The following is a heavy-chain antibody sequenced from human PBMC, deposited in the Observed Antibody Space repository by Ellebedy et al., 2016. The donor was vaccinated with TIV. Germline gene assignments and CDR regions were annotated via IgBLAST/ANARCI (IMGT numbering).Heavy chain of an antibody. Sequence: PGGSLRLSCGVSGFNVSNNYMSWVRQAPGKGLECVSVIYSVGSTHYANSVKGRFTISRDNSKNTVDLQMNSLRAEDTAVYYCARVDYNVGTDYWGQGTLVAVSS. J-gene: IGHJ4*02. CDR1: GFNVSNNY. CDR2: IYSVGST. D-gene: IGHD4-11*01. V-gene: IGHV3-53*01. CDR3: ARVDYNVGTDY.